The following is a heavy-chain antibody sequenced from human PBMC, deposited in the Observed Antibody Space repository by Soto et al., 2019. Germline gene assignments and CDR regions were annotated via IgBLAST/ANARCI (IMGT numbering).Heavy chain of an antibody. CDR2: ISSGSTNI. V-gene: IGHV3-11*01. D-gene: IGHD1-1*01. CDR3: ARDRNAGGADY. Sequence: QVQLVESGGGLVKPGGSLRLSCAASGFTFSDFYMSWIRQAPGRGLEWISHISSGSTNIFYADSVKGRFTVSRDNAKNAVYLQMESLRAEDTAVYYCARDRNAGGADYWGQGTLVTVSS. CDR1: GFTFSDFY. J-gene: IGHJ4*02.